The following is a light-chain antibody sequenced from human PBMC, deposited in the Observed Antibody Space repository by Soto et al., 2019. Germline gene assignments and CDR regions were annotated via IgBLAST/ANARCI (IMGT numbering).Light chain of an antibody. J-gene: IGLJ2*01. CDR3: GTWDSRLSAVV. Sequence: QSVLTQPPSVSAAPGQKVTISCSGSSSNIGNNFVSWYQHLPGTAPKLLIYDNDMRPSGIPDRFSGSKSGTSATLGITGLQTGDEADYYCGTWDSRLSAVVFGGGTKVTVL. CDR2: DND. CDR1: SSNIGNNF. V-gene: IGLV1-51*01.